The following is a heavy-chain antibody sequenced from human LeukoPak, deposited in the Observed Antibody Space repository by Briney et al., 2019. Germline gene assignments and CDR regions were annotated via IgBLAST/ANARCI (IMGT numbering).Heavy chain of an antibody. Sequence: GGSLRLSCAASGFTFSSYGMHWVRQAPGKGLEWVAFIRYGSNKYYADSVKGRFTISRDNSKNTLYLQMNSLRAEDTAVYYCGSGYNWFDPWGQGTLVTVSS. J-gene: IGHJ5*02. CDR2: IRYGSNK. CDR1: GFTFSSYG. V-gene: IGHV3-30*02. CDR3: GSGYNWFDP. D-gene: IGHD5-12*01.